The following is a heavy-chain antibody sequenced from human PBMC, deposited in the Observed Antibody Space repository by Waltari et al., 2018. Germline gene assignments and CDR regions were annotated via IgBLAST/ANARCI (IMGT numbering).Heavy chain of an antibody. Sequence: QVQLQESGPGLVKPSETLSLTCTVSGGSISSHYWSWIRQPPGKGLEWIGYIYYSGSTNYNPALKSRVTIAVDTSKNQFSLKLSSVTAADTAVYDCARDLAAAGLDYWGQGTLVTVSS. J-gene: IGHJ4*02. CDR2: IYYSGST. CDR1: GGSISSHY. CDR3: ARDLAAAGLDY. V-gene: IGHV4-59*11. D-gene: IGHD6-13*01.